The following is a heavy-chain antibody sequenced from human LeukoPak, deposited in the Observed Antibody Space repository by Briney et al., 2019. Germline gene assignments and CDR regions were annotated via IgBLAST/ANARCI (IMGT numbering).Heavy chain of an antibody. D-gene: IGHD2-15*01. Sequence: SQTLSLTCAISGDSVSSNSAAWNWIRQSPSRGLEWLGRTYYRSKWYSDYAVSVKSRITINPDTSKNQFSLQLNSVTPEDTAMYYCAKEAQDCSGRGCYSSYFDFWGQGSLVTVSS. CDR2: TYYRSKWYS. J-gene: IGHJ4*02. CDR3: AKEAQDCSGRGCYSSYFDF. CDR1: GDSVSSNSAA. V-gene: IGHV6-1*01.